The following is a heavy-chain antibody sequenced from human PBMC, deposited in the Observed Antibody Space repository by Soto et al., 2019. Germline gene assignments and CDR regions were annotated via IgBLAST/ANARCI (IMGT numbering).Heavy chain of an antibody. D-gene: IGHD2-15*01. V-gene: IGHV3-21*03. CDR1: GFTFSSYS. CDR3: ARDMPPNKGVVVGVTEEDYFDY. Sequence: EVQLVESGGGLVKPGGSLRLSCAASGFTFSSYSMNWVRQAPGKGLEWVSSISSSSSYIYYADSVKGRFTISRDNAKNSLYLQMNSLRAEDTAVYYCARDMPPNKGVVVGVTEEDYFDYWGQGTLVTVSS. CDR2: ISSSSSYI. J-gene: IGHJ4*02.